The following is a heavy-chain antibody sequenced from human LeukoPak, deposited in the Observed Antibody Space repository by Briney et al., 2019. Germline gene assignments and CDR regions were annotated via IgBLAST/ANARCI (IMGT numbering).Heavy chain of an antibody. V-gene: IGHV3-23*01. D-gene: IGHD6-13*01. Sequence: PGGSLRLSCASSGFTFSSYAMSWVRQAPGKGLQWVSAISGSGGSTYYADSVKGRFTISRDNSKNTLYLQMNSLRAEDTAVYYCARGWYSSSWTPHYYFDYWGQGTLVTVSS. CDR1: GFTFSSYA. CDR2: ISGSGGST. CDR3: ARGWYSSSWTPHYYFDY. J-gene: IGHJ4*02.